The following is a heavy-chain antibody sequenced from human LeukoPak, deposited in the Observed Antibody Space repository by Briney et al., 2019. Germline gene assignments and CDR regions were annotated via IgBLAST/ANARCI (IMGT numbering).Heavy chain of an antibody. CDR1: GFSFSAHF. CDR2: IRNKAKSYTT. J-gene: IGHJ4*02. D-gene: IGHD3-10*01. V-gene: IGHV3-72*01. Sequence: GGSLRLSCAASGFSFSAHFMDWIRQAPGKGLEWVGRIRNKAKSYTTEYAASVKGRFSISRDDSKNSLYLQMNSLKIEDTAVYYCASGSYSFDYWGQGTLVTVSS. CDR3: ASGSYSFDY.